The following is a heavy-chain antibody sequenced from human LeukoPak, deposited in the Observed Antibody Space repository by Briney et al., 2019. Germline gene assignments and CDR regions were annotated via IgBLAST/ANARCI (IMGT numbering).Heavy chain of an antibody. J-gene: IGHJ4*02. CDR3: ARHTVGATPYYFDH. CDR1: GVSIRSGGYY. Sequence: SETLSLSCTVSGVSIRSGGYYWGWIRQPPGKGLEWIGSIYYSGSTYCNPSLKSRVTISVDTSKNQFSLRLSSVTAADTAVYYCARHTVGATPYYFDHWGRGTLVTVSS. CDR2: IYYSGST. V-gene: IGHV4-39*01. D-gene: IGHD2-15*01.